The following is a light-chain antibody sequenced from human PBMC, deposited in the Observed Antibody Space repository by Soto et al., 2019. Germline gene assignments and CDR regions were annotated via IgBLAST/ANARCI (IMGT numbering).Light chain of an antibody. CDR2: GAS. J-gene: IGKJ4*01. V-gene: IGKV3-20*01. CDR1: QSVSSSY. CDR3: QQYGRSPLT. Sequence: EIVLTQSPGTLSLSPGERATSSCRASQSVSSSYLAWYQQKPGQTPRLLIYGASRRATGIPDRFSGTGSGADFTLSISSLEPEDFAVYYCQQYGRSPLTFGGGTKVDIK.